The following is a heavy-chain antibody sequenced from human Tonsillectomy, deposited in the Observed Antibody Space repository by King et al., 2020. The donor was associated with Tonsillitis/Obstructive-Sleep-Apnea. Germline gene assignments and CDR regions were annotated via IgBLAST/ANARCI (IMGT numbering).Heavy chain of an antibody. CDR2: IIPLFGSS. CDR3: ARAAGHLRLNSYMDV. J-gene: IGHJ6*03. D-gene: IGHD3-10*01. V-gene: IGHV1-69*01. CDR1: GDVFKQNA. Sequence: QVQLVESGAEVRKAGSSVKVSCTAPGDVFKQNAITWVRQAPGQGLEWMGGIIPLFGSSNYAQKFQGRISITADDFTSTVYMDLTSLRSEDTAVYYCARAAGHLRLNSYMDVWGKGTTVTVSS.